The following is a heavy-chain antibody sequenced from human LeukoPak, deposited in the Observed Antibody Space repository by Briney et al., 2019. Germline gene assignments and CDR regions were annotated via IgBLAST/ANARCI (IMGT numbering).Heavy chain of an antibody. D-gene: IGHD2-15*01. V-gene: IGHV3-74*01. J-gene: IGHJ4*02. CDR2: INTDGSLT. CDR1: GFTFSSYW. Sequence: GGSLRLSCAASGFTFSSYWMHWVRQAPGKGLVWVSLINTDGSLTTYADPVRGRFTFSRDNAKNTLYLQMNSLRAEDTAVYYCARRIGDSNTGYFDHWGQGTLVAVSS. CDR3: ARRIGDSNTGYFDH.